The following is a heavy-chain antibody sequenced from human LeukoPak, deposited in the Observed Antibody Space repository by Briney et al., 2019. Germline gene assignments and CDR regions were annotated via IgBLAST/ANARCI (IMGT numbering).Heavy chain of an antibody. D-gene: IGHD3-22*01. CDR2: IYYSGST. V-gene: IGHV4-59*01. CDR1: GFTFSSYA. CDR3: ARVWTRYYYDRSHNWFDP. Sequence: LRLSCAASGFTFSSYAMSWIRQPSGKGLEWIGYIYYSGSTNYNPSLKSRVTISVDTSKNQFSLKLSSVTAADTAVYYCARVWTRYYYDRSHNWFDPWGQGTLVTVSS. J-gene: IGHJ5*02.